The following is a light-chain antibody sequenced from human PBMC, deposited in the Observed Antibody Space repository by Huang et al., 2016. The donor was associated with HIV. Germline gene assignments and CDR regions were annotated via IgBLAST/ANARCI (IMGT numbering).Light chain of an antibody. CDR3: QQDYNVPFT. CDR2: WAS. V-gene: IGKV4-1*01. Sequence: DIVMTQSPASLAVSLGERATINCKSSQSIFYSSNNRNYLAWYQKKPGQSPKLIIYWASTREAGVPDRFTGSGSGTDFSLSISSLQAEDVALYYCQQDYNVPFTFGQGTKLDIK. J-gene: IGKJ2*01. CDR1: QSIFYSSNNRNY.